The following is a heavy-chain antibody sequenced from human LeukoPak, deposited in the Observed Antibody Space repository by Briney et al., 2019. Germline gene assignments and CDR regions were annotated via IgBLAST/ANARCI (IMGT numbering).Heavy chain of an antibody. D-gene: IGHD6-6*01. Sequence: GGSLRLSCAASGFTFSRYSMHRVRQAPGKGLEYVSAISNNGGSTYYAKSVKGRFTISRDNSKNTLYLQMGSLRAEDMAVYYCARTSIAAREADYWGQGTLVTVSS. CDR1: GFTFSRYS. V-gene: IGHV3-64*01. CDR2: ISNNGGST. CDR3: ARTSIAAREADY. J-gene: IGHJ4*02.